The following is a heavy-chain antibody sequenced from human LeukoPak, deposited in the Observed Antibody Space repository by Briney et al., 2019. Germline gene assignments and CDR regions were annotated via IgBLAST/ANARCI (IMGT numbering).Heavy chain of an antibody. Sequence: SETLSLTCTVSGYSISSGYYWGWIRQPPGKGLEWIASIYHSGSSFYYPSLKSRVTISVDTSENQFSLKLSSVTAADTAVYYCARSIYCSGGSCLYWYFDLWGRGTLVTVSS. J-gene: IGHJ2*01. D-gene: IGHD2-15*01. V-gene: IGHV4-38-2*02. CDR3: ARSIYCSGGSCLYWYFDL. CDR1: GYSISSGYY. CDR2: IYHSGSS.